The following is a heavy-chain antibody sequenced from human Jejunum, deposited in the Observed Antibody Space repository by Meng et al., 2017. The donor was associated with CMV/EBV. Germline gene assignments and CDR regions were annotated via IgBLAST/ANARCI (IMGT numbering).Heavy chain of an antibody. Sequence: SGASLRADSHSWTWLPPQPGPGLEWICYLYYSWNTFSHPSLKSRVTMSVDTSKNQFSLQLSSVTAADTAVYYCARDPYGGNSGIDFWGQGTLVTVSS. CDR2: LYYSWNT. J-gene: IGHJ4*02. V-gene: IGHV4-31*02. CDR3: ARDPYGGNSGIDF. D-gene: IGHD4-23*01. CDR1: GASLRADSHS.